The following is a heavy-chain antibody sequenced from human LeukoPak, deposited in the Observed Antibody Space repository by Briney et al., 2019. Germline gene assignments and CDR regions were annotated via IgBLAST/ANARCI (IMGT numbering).Heavy chain of an antibody. V-gene: IGHV3-33*01. CDR3: ARDAQRGFDYSNSLEY. D-gene: IGHD4-11*01. CDR2: IWSDATNR. J-gene: IGHJ4*01. Sequence: GGSLRLSCAATGFIFSHYGMHWVRQAPGKGLEWVAVIWSDATNRFYGDSVKGLFTISRDNSQNTVFLQMNSLRAEDTAIYYCARDAQRGFDYSNSLEYWGHGTLVTVSS. CDR1: GFIFSHYG.